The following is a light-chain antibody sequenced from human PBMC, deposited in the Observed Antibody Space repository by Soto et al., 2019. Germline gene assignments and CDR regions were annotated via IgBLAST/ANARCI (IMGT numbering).Light chain of an antibody. J-gene: IGLJ1*01. CDR1: SNDVGGYNY. Sequence: QSALTQPPSASGSPGQSVSISCTGTSNDVGGYNYVSWYQQHPGKAPKLMIYEVNKRPSGVPDRFSGSKSGNTASLTVSWLQAEDEADYYCSSFAVSNSFVFGTGTKVTVL. CDR2: EVN. CDR3: SSFAVSNSFV. V-gene: IGLV2-8*01.